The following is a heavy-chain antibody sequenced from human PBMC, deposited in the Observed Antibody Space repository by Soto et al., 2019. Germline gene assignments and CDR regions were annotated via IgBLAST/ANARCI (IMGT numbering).Heavy chain of an antibody. CDR2: IWYDGSNK. D-gene: IGHD6-13*01. CDR1: GFTFSSYG. CDR3: ARDAQLGGWYYFDY. V-gene: IGHV3-33*01. Sequence: QVQLVESGGGVVQPGRSLRLSCAASGFTFSSYGMHWVRQAPGKGLEWVAVIWYDGSNKYYADSVKGRFTISRDNSKNKLYLQMNSLRAEDTAVYYCARDAQLGGWYYFDYWGQGTLVTVSS. J-gene: IGHJ4*02.